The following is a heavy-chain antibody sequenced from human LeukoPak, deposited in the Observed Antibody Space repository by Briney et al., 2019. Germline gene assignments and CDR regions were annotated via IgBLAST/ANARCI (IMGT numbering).Heavy chain of an antibody. Sequence: PGGSLGLSCAASGFTFRSYGMCWVRQAPGKGLEWVSGISASAGSTYYADSVKGRFTISRDNSKNMVYLQMNSPRAEDTAVYYCARDEVVAATPLYYYYMDVWGKGTTVTISS. J-gene: IGHJ6*03. CDR2: ISASAGST. CDR1: GFTFRSYG. CDR3: ARDEVVAATPLYYYYMDV. D-gene: IGHD2-15*01. V-gene: IGHV3-23*01.